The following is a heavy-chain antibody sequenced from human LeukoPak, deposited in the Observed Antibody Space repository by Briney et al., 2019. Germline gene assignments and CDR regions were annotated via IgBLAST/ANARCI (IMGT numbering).Heavy chain of an antibody. V-gene: IGHV3-64*01. Sequence: GGSLRLSCAASGFTFSSYAMHWVRQAPGKGLEYVSALSSNGGSTYYANSVKGRFTISRDNSKNTLYLQMGSLRAEDMAVYYCERDRDSSGYYYVGPDYWGQGTLVTVSS. J-gene: IGHJ4*02. CDR3: ERDRDSSGYYYVGPDY. CDR1: GFTFSSYA. CDR2: LSSNGGST. D-gene: IGHD3-22*01.